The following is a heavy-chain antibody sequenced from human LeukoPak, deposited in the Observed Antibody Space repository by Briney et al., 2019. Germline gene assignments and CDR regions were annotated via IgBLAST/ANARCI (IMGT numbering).Heavy chain of an antibody. J-gene: IGHJ5*02. V-gene: IGHV4-39*07. CDR3: ARGEEGSGTNWFDP. CDR2: IYYSGST. Sequence: SSETLSLTCTVSGGSISSSSYYWGWIRQPPGKGLEWIGSIYYSGSTYYNPSLKSRVTISVDTSKNQFSLKLSSVTAADTAVYYCARGEEGSGTNWFDPWGQGTLVTVSS. CDR1: GGSISSSSYY. D-gene: IGHD3-10*01.